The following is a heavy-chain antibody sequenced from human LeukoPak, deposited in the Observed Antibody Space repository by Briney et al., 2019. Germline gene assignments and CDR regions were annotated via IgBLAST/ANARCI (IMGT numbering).Heavy chain of an antibody. D-gene: IGHD3-3*01. V-gene: IGHV1-69*01. J-gene: IGHJ4*02. CDR1: GGTFSSYA. CDR3: ARVPIRITIFGVVTFVEFDY. Sequence: GASVKVSCKASGGTFSSYAISWVRQAPGQGLEWMGGIIPIFGTANYAQKFQGRVTITADESTSTAYMELSSLRSEDTAVYYCARVPIRITIFGVVTFVEFDYWGQGTPVTVSS. CDR2: IIPIFGTA.